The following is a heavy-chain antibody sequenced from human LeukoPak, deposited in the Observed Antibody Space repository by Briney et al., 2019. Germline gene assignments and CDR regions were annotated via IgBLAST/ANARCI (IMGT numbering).Heavy chain of an antibody. J-gene: IGHJ6*03. CDR1: GFIFRSHG. D-gene: IGHD6-13*01. Sequence: GGTLRLSCAASGFIFRSHGMNWVRQAPGKGLEWVSGISPSGDITYYADTVKGRFTISRDNAKNSLYLQMNSLRAEDTAVYYCARDRIEQQRTLGRSSNYYYYYYMDVWGKGTTVTVSS. CDR3: ARDRIEQQRTLGRSSNYYYYYYMDV. CDR2: ISPSGDIT. V-gene: IGHV3-23*01.